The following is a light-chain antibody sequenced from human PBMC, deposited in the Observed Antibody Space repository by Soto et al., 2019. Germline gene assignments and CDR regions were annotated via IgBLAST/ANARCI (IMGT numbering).Light chain of an antibody. CDR2: GAS. CDR1: QSVSSSY. V-gene: IGKV3-20*01. CDR3: QQYASPPPT. J-gene: IGKJ5*01. Sequence: EIVLTQSPGTLSLSPGERATLSCRASQSVSSSYLAWYQQKPGQAPRLLIYGASSRATGIPDRFSGSGSGTDFTLTITRLEPEDSAVYYCQQYASPPPTFGQGTRLEI.